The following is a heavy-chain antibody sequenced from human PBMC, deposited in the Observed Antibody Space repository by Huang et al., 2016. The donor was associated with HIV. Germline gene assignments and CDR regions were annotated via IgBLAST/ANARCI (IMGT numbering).Heavy chain of an antibody. CDR3: TRGHSYGFGRNYFDY. Sequence: QVQLQESGPGPVKPSQTLSLTCTVSGVSIGSGGYYWSWIRQPPGKGLEWIGYIYYSGSTYFTPSLKIRVTISVDTSKNQFSLKLSSLTAADTAVYYCTRGHSYGFGRNYFDYWGQGTLVTVSS. V-gene: IGHV4-30-4*08. CDR1: GVSIGSGGYY. CDR2: IYYSGST. D-gene: IGHD5-18*01. J-gene: IGHJ4*02.